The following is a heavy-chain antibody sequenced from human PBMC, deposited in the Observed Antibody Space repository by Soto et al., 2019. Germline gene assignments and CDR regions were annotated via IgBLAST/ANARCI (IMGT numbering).Heavy chain of an antibody. CDR1: GYTFTSYG. CDR2: ISAYNGNT. V-gene: IGHV1-18*01. J-gene: IGHJ3*02. Sequence: ASVKVSCKASGYTFTSYGIGWVRQAPGQGLEWMGWISAYNGNTNYAQKLQGRVTISVDRSKNQFSLKLSSVTAADTAVYYCARTPDIWGQGTMVTVSS. CDR3: ARTPDI.